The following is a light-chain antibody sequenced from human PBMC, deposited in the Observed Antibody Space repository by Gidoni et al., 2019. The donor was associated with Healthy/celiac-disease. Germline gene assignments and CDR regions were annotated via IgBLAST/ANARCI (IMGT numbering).Light chain of an antibody. CDR1: KLGDKY. J-gene: IGLJ2*01. V-gene: IGLV3-1*01. CDR3: QGWDTSTVV. Sequence: SYELTQRPSVSVSPGQTASITCSGDKLGDKYTSWYQLKPGQSPVLLIYHGRKRPAGIPERISGSNSGATATLTISGTQAMDEADYYCQGWDTSTVVFGGGTKLTVL. CDR2: HGR.